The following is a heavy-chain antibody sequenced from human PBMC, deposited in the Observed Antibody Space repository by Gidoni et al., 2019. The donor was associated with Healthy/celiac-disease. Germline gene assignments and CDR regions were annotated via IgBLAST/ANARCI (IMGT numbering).Heavy chain of an antibody. J-gene: IGHJ5*02. CDR2: IYYGGST. D-gene: IGHD2-15*01. CDR1: GCSISSSSYY. CDR3: ARVLLGIGGYCSGGSCYSYWFDP. Sequence: QLQLQESGPGLVKPSETLSLTCTVSGCSISSSSYYWGWIRQPPGKGLEWIGSIYYGGSTYYNPSLKSRVTISVDTSKNQFSLKLSSVTAADTAVYYCARVLLGIGGYCSGGSCYSYWFDPWGQGTLVTVSS. V-gene: IGHV4-39*01.